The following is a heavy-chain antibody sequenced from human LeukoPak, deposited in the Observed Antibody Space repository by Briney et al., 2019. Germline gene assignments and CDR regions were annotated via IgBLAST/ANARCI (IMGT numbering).Heavy chain of an antibody. Sequence: SETLSLTCAVSGGSISSGGYSRSWIRPPPGKGLEWIGYIYHSGSTYYNPSLKSRVTISVDRSKNQFSLKLSSVTAADTAVYYCARYDGYSYGYETDYWGQGTLVTVSS. CDR1: GGSISSGGYS. J-gene: IGHJ4*02. D-gene: IGHD5-18*01. CDR3: ARYDGYSYGYETDY. V-gene: IGHV4-30-2*01. CDR2: IYHSGST.